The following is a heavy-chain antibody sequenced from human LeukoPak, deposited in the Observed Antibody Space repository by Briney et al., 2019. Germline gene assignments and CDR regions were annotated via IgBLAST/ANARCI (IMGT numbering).Heavy chain of an antibody. CDR2: ISGSGGST. V-gene: IGHV3-23*01. CDR3: AKQQWLVRGAFDY. Sequence: PGGSLRLSCAASGFTFSSYAMSWLRQAPGKGLEWVSAISGSGGSTYYADSGKGRFTISRDNSKNTLYLQMNSLRAEDTAVYYCAKQQWLVRGAFDYWGQGTLVTVSS. D-gene: IGHD6-19*01. J-gene: IGHJ4*02. CDR1: GFTFSSYA.